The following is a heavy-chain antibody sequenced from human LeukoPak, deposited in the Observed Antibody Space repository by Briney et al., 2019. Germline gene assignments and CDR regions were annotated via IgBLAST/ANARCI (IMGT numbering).Heavy chain of an antibody. CDR3: ASRISSPGIAVAGDAFDI. J-gene: IGHJ3*02. V-gene: IGHV5-51*01. D-gene: IGHD6-19*01. CDR2: IYPGDSDT. Sequence: GESLKISCTLSGNNFATSWIGWVRQMPGKGLEWMGIIYPGDSDTIYSPSFQGRLNISADKSISTAYLQWSSLRASDTAMYYCASRISSPGIAVAGDAFDIWGQGTLVTVSS. CDR1: GNNFATSW.